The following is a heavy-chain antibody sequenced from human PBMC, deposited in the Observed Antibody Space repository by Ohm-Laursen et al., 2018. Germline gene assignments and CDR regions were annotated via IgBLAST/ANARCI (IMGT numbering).Heavy chain of an antibody. CDR3: ARYRDYSGYDY. D-gene: IGHD5-12*01. CDR1: GFTFSSYA. Sequence: GSLRLSCSASGFTFSSYAMSWVRQAPGKGLEWVSVIYAGGSTYYADSVKGRFTISRDNSKNTLYLQMNSLRGEDTAVYYCARYRDYSGYDYWGQGTLVTVSS. J-gene: IGHJ4*02. CDR2: IYAGGST. V-gene: IGHV3-53*01.